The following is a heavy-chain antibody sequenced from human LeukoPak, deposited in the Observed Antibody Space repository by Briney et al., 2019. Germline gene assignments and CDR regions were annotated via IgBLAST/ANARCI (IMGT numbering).Heavy chain of an antibody. CDR2: INLNSGGT. Sequence: ASVKVSCKASGYTFTGYYMHWVRQAPGQGLEWMGWINLNSGGTNYAQKFQGRVTMTRDTSISTAYMELSRLRSDDTAVYYCARVTYSSSWSLDYWGQGTLVTVSS. CDR3: ARVTYSSSWSLDY. J-gene: IGHJ4*02. CDR1: GYTFTGYY. V-gene: IGHV1-2*02. D-gene: IGHD6-13*01.